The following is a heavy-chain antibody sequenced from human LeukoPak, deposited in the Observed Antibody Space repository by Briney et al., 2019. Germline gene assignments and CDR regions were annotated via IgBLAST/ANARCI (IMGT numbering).Heavy chain of an antibody. D-gene: IGHD2-2*01. V-gene: IGHV4-30-4*08. Sequence: SETLSLTCTVSGGSISSGDSYWSWIRQPPGKGLEWIGYIYYTGSTYYNPSLKSRVTISVDTSKNQFSLKLSSVTAADTAVYYRARGPYQLLSPFDYWGQGTLVTVSS. CDR3: ARGPYQLLSPFDY. J-gene: IGHJ4*02. CDR1: GGSISSGDSY. CDR2: IYYTGST.